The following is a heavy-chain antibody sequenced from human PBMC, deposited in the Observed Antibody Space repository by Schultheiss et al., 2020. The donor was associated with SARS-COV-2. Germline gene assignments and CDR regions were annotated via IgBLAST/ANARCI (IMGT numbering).Heavy chain of an antibody. J-gene: IGHJ4*02. V-gene: IGHV4-59*01. CDR2: IYYSGYP. Sequence: SETLSLTCAVYGGSFSGYYWSWIRQPPGKGLEWIGYIYYSGYPNYNPSLKSRVTMSVDTSKSQFSLQLNSVTAADTAVYYCAGAPGHSSAFDYWGQGTLVTVSS. D-gene: IGHD6-19*01. CDR3: AGAPGHSSAFDY. CDR1: GGSFSGYY.